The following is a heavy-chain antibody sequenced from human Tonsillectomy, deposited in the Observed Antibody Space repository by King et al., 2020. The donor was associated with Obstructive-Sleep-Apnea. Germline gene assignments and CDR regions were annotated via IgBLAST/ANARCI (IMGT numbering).Heavy chain of an antibody. J-gene: IGHJ5*02. CDR1: GFTFSSYG. CDR2: IRYDGSNK. Sequence: VQLVESGGGVVQPGRSLRLSCAASGFTFSSYGMHWVRQAPGKGLEWVSFIRYDGSNKYYADSVKGRFTISRDNSKNTLYLQMNSLRAEDTAVYYCAKDTGIAAAGLNWFDPWGQGTLVTVSS. V-gene: IGHV3-30*02. D-gene: IGHD6-13*01. CDR3: AKDTGIAAAGLNWFDP.